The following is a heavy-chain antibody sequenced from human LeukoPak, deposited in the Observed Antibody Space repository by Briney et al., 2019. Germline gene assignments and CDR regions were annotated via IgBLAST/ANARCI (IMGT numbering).Heavy chain of an antibody. J-gene: IGHJ4*02. CDR1: GFTFSNYA. D-gene: IGHD3-9*01. CDR2: ISGSGGTT. CDR3: AKSWSCVQYNDWLCYFDY. Sequence: GGSLRLSCAASGFTFSNYAMSWVRQAPGKGLEWVSGISGSGGTTYYTDSVQGRFTISRDNSKDTLYSQMDSLRDDDTAIYYCAKSWSCVQYNDWLCYFDYWGQGTLVTVSS. V-gene: IGHV3-23*01.